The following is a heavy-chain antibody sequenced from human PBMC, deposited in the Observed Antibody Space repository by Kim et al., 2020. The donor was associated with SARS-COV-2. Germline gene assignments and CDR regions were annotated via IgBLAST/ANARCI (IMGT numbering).Heavy chain of an antibody. D-gene: IGHD3-16*01. CDR3: ARDRFGAADNFATDDAFDS. CDR2: ISRSSSTI. J-gene: IGHJ3*02. V-gene: IGHV3-48*04. CDR1: GFTFSSYS. Sequence: GGSLRLSCAASGFTFSSYSMNWVRQAPGKGLEWVSYISRSSSTIYYADSVKGRFTISRDNAKNSLYLQMNSLRAEDTAVYYCARDRFGAADNFATDDAFDSWGQGTMVTVSS.